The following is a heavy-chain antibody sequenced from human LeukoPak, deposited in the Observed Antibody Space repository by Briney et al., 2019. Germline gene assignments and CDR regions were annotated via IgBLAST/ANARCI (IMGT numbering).Heavy chain of an antibody. CDR3: AGHIAYCGGDCSADY. CDR1: GFTFSSYA. J-gene: IGHJ4*02. D-gene: IGHD2-21*02. CDR2: ISYDGSNK. V-gene: IGHV3-30-3*01. Sequence: PGGSLRLSCAASGFTFSSYAMHWVRQAPGKGLEWVAVISYDGSNKYYADSVKGRFTISRDNSKNTLYLQMNSLRAEDTAVYYCAGHIAYCGGDCSADYWGQGTLVTVSS.